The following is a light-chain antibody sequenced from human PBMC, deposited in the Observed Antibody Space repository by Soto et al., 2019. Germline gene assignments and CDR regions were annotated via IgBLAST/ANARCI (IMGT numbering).Light chain of an antibody. CDR1: SSDVGGYNY. CDR3: SSYTSSRTPLV. J-gene: IGLJ2*01. V-gene: IGLV2-14*01. CDR2: EVS. Sequence: QSALTQPASVSGSPGQSITISCTGTSSDVGGYNYVSWYQQHPGKAPKLMIYEVSTRPSGVSNRFSGSKSGNTASLTISGLQAEDEADYCCSSYTSSRTPLVFGGGTKLTVL.